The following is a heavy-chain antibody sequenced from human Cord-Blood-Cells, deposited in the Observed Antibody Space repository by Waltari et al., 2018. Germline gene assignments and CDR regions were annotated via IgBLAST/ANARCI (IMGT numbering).Heavy chain of an antibody. CDR3: ARGATYYDYVWGSHRGGSWFNP. J-gene: IGHJ5*02. V-gene: IGHV4-34*01. D-gene: IGHD3-16*02. Sequence: QVQLQQWGAGLLKPSETLSLTCAVYGGSFSGYYWSWIRQPPGKGLEWIGEINHSGSTHYNPSLKSRVTIAVDTSKNQFSLKLSSVTAADTAVYYCARGATYYDYVWGSHRGGSWFNPWGQGTLVTVSS. CDR2: INHSGST. CDR1: GGSFSGYY.